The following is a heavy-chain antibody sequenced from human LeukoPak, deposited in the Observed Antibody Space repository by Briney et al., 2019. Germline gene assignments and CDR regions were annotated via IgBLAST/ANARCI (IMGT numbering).Heavy chain of an antibody. CDR1: GFVFSTYS. V-gene: IGHV3-48*01. CDR3: AGGRGFDP. Sequence: GGSLRLSCTASGFVFSTYSMNWVRQAPGKGLEWVSYISGSSTTIYYADSVKGRFTTSRDNAKNSLYLQMNSLRVEDTAVYYCAGGRGFDPWGQGTLVTV. J-gene: IGHJ5*02. CDR2: ISGSSTTI.